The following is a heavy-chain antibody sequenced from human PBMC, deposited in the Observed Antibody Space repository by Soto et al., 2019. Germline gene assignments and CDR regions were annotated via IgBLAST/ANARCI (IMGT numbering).Heavy chain of an antibody. CDR3: ARAAFTVAAAVDY. V-gene: IGHV1-69*12. CDR2: IIPIFGTA. J-gene: IGHJ4*02. CDR1: GGTFSSYA. Sequence: QVQLVQSGAEVKKPGSSVKVSCKASGGTFSSYAISWVRQAPGQGLEWMGGIIPIFGTANYAQKFQGRVTITAHESTSTAYMALSSLRSEDTAVYYCARAAFTVAAAVDYWGQGTLVTVSS. D-gene: IGHD6-13*01.